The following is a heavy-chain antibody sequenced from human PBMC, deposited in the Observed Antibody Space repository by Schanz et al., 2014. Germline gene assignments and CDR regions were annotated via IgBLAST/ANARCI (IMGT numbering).Heavy chain of an antibody. CDR3: ARALYRVRLGELSKKLDY. Sequence: QVQLQQWGAGLLKPSETLSLTCAVYGGSFSGYYWSWIRQPPGKGLQWIGEINHSGSTNYNPSLKSRVTLSVDTSKNQFSRKLRSVTAADTAVYYCARALYRVRLGELSKKLDYWGQGTLVTVSS. V-gene: IGHV4-34*02. CDR2: INHSGST. CDR1: GGSFSGYY. D-gene: IGHD3-16*02. J-gene: IGHJ4*02.